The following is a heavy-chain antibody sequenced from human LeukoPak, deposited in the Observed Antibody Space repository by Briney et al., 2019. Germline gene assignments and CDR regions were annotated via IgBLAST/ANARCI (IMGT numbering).Heavy chain of an antibody. CDR1: GGSISSYY. D-gene: IGHD2-2*01. J-gene: IGHJ4*02. CDR2: IYYSGST. Sequence: SETLSLTCTVSGGSISSYYWSWIRQPPGKGLEWIGYIYYSGSTNYNPSLKSRVTISVDTSKNQFSLKLSSVTAADTAVYYCARGGRVVPFDYWGQGTLVTVSS. V-gene: IGHV4-59*01. CDR3: ARGGRVVPFDY.